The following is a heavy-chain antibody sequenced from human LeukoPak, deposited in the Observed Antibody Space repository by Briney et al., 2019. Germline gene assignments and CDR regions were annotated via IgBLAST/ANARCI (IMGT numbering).Heavy chain of an antibody. Sequence: GGSLRLSCAASGFTFSNYEMHWVRQAPGKGLEWVANIKQDGSEKYYVDSVKGRFTISRDNAKNSLYLQMNSLRAEDTAVYYCARERGSGYDYHYYYYMDVWGKGTTVTVSS. CDR3: ARERGSGYDYHYYYYMDV. V-gene: IGHV3-7*01. D-gene: IGHD5-12*01. CDR2: IKQDGSEK. CDR1: GFTFSNYE. J-gene: IGHJ6*03.